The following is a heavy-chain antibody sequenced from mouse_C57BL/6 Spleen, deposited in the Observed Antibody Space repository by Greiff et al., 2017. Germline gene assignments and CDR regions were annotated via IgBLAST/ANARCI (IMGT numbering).Heavy chain of an antibody. CDR2: IHPNSGST. J-gene: IGHJ4*01. CDR3: ARSDYYGYGRRGYYAMDY. Sequence: QVQLQQPGAELVKPGASVKLSCKASGYTFTSYWMHWVKQRPGQGLEWIGMIHPNSGSTNYNEKFKSKATLTVDKSSSTAYMQLSSLTSEDSAVYYCARSDYYGYGRRGYYAMDYWGQGTSVTVSS. CDR1: GYTFTSYW. D-gene: IGHD2-2*01. V-gene: IGHV1-64*01.